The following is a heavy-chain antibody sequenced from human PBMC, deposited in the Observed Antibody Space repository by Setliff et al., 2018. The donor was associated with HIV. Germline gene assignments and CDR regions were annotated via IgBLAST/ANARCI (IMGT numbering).Heavy chain of an antibody. CDR3: AKDPRAAVATICDY. D-gene: IGHD5-12*01. CDR1: GFTFEDYG. J-gene: IGHJ4*02. V-gene: IGHV3-74*03. CDR2: INSDGTST. Sequence: GGSLRLSCAASGFTFEDYGMSWVRQVPGKGLVWVSRINSDGTSTTYADSVKGRFTISRDNAKNSLYLQMNSLRAEDTAVYYCAKDPRAAVATICDYWGQGTLVTVSS.